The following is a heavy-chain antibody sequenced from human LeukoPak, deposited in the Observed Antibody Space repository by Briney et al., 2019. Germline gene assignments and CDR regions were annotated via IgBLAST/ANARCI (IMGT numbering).Heavy chain of an antibody. CDR1: GGSLSGCY. J-gene: IGHJ5*02. D-gene: IGHD2-21*02. CDR3: ARVEHIVVVTAIQNWFDP. CDR2: INHSGST. V-gene: IGHV4-34*01. Sequence: PSETLSLTCAVYGGSLSGCYWSWIRQPPGKGLEWIGEINHSGSTNYNPSLKSRVTISVDTSKNQYSLKLSSVTAADTAVYYCARVEHIVVVTAIQNWFDPWGQGTLVTVSS.